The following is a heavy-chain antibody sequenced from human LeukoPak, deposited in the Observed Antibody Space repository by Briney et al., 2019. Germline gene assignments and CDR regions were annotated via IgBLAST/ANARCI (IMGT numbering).Heavy chain of an antibody. CDR3: ARDLYDILTGYGWFDP. CDR2: IYYSGST. J-gene: IGHJ5*02. CDR1: GGSISSGDYY. D-gene: IGHD3-9*01. V-gene: IGHV4-30-4*01. Sequence: SETLSLTCTVSGGSISSGDYYWSWIRQPPGKGLEWIGYIYYSGSTYYNPSLKSRVTISVDTSKNQFSLKLSSVTAADTAVYYCARDLYDILTGYGWFDPWGQGTLVTVSS.